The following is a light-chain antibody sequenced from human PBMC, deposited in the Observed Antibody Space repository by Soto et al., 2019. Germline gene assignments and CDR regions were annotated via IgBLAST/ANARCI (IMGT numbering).Light chain of an antibody. Sequence: DIQMTQSPSSLSASVGDRVTITCRASQTISTYLNWYQQNPGKAPKLLIYAASSLKNGVPSRFSGSGSGTDFTITSSSLQTEDFATYYCRQCSSIPYTIGQGTKVEIK. CDR2: AAS. CDR3: RQCSSIPYT. CDR1: QTISTY. V-gene: IGKV1-39*01. J-gene: IGKJ2*01.